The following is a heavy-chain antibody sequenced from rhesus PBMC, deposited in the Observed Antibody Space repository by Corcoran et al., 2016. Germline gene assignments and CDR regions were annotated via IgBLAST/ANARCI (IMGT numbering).Heavy chain of an antibody. D-gene: IGHD4-29*01. V-gene: IGHV4-65*01. CDR1: GGSIISSNW. Sequence: QVQLQESGPGLVKPSETLSLTCAVSGGSIISSNWWSWIRPSPGKGLELIGYIYGGSGSTSYNPSLKSRVTMSTDTDKNQFSLKLSSVTAADTAVYYCARHFTVAGYFDYWGQGVLVTVSS. CDR2: IYGGSGST. CDR3: ARHFTVAGYFDY. J-gene: IGHJ4*01.